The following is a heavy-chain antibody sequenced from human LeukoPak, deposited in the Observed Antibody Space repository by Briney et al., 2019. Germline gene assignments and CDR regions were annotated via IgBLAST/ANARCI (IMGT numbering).Heavy chain of an antibody. CDR2: ISSSGSTI. J-gene: IGHJ2*01. CDR3: ARDRYGSGSYYNWYFDL. V-gene: IGHV3-11*01. Sequence: RGSLRLSCAASGFTFSDYYMSWIRQAPGKGLEWVSYISSSGSTICQADSVKGRFTISRDNAKNSLYLQMNSLRAEDTAVYYCARDRYGSGSYYNWYFDLWGRGTLATVSS. CDR1: GFTFSDYY. D-gene: IGHD3-10*01.